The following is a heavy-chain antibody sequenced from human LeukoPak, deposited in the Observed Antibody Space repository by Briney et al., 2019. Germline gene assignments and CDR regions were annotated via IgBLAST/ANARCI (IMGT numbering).Heavy chain of an antibody. Sequence: PGGSLRLSCAASGFTLSSYAMSWVRQAPGKGPEWVANINQDGSKKNYVDSVKGRFTISRDNAKNSLYLQMNSLRAEDTAVYYCARGAWSRIAARPDSDHWGQGTLVTVSS. CDR1: GFTLSSYA. J-gene: IGHJ4*02. D-gene: IGHD6-6*01. V-gene: IGHV3-7*01. CDR2: INQDGSKK. CDR3: ARGAWSRIAARPDSDH.